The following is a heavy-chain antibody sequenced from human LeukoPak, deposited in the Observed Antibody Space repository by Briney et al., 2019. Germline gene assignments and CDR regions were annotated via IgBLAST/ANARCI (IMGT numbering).Heavy chain of an antibody. CDR1: GYTFTGYY. Sequence: ASVKVSCKASGYTFTGYYMHWVRQAPGQGLEWMGRINPNSGGTNYAQKFQGRVTMTRDTSISTAYMELSSLRSDDTAVYYCARGETGYSSSWRDFDYWGQGTLVTVSS. CDR3: ARGETGYSSSWRDFDY. V-gene: IGHV1-2*06. J-gene: IGHJ4*02. CDR2: INPNSGGT. D-gene: IGHD6-13*01.